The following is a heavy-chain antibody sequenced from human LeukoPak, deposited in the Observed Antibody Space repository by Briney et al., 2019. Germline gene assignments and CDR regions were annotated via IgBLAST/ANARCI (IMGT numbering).Heavy chain of an antibody. CDR2: IYSGGTI. D-gene: IGHD3-22*01. CDR1: GFSIRTYY. J-gene: IGHJ3*01. V-gene: IGHV3-53*01. CDR3: VRAVHHNFYSDSSGYYGDAFDV. Sequence: GGSLRLSCAASGFSIRTYYMSWVHKVPRKGLEWVSVIYSGGTIRYADSVKGRFTFSRDNFKDTLNLQMNSLRADDTAVYYCVRAVHHNFYSDSSGYYGDAFDVWGQGTVVTVSS.